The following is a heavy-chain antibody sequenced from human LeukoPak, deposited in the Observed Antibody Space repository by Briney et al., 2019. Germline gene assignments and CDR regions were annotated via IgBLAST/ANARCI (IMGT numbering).Heavy chain of an antibody. CDR1: GGSISSGGYY. J-gene: IGHJ3*02. V-gene: IGHV4-61*02. D-gene: IGHD3-22*01. CDR2: IYTSGNT. CDR3: ARPGPRITMIVGVFGAFDI. Sequence: PSQTLSLTCTVSGGSISSGGYYWSWIRQPAGKGLEWIGRIYTSGNTNYNPSLKSRATISVDTSKNQFSLKLSSVTAADTAVYYCARPGPRITMIVGVFGAFDIWGQGTMVTVSS.